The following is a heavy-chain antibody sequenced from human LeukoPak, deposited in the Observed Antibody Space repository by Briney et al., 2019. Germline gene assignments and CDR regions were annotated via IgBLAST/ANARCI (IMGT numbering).Heavy chain of an antibody. D-gene: IGHD3-10*01. CDR3: ARLRAYYGSGSYYMGYYFDY. J-gene: IGHJ4*02. CDR1: GGSISSYY. V-gene: IGHV4-59*05. Sequence: SETLSLTCTVSGGSISSYYWSWIRQPAGKGLEWIGSIYYSGSTYYNPSLKSRVTISVDTSKNQFSLKLSSVTAADTAVYYCARLRAYYGSGSYYMGYYFDYWGQGTLVTVSS. CDR2: IYYSGST.